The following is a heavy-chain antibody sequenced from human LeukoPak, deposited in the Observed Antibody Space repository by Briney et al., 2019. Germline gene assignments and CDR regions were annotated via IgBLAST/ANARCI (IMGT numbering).Heavy chain of an antibody. CDR1: GYTFTSHG. CDR2: ISTYNGNT. Sequence: ASVKVSCKASGYTFTSHGISWVRQAPGQGLEWMGWISTYNGNTNYAQKLQGRVSMTTDTSTSTAYMELRSLRSDDTAVYYCARDESIDIAVAGTETYYFDYWGQGTLVTVSS. J-gene: IGHJ4*02. D-gene: IGHD6-19*01. V-gene: IGHV1-18*01. CDR3: ARDESIDIAVAGTETYYFDY.